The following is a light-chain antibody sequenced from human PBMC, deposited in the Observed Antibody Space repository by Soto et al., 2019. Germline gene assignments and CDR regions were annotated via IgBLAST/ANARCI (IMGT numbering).Light chain of an antibody. V-gene: IGKV3-15*01. J-gene: IGKJ1*01. CDR2: AAS. Sequence: EIVMTQSPATLSVSPGERATLSCRASQSVSSDLAWYQHKPGQAPRLLIYAASTRATGIPARFSGSGSGTEFTLIISSLQSEDFAVYYCQQYNNWWTFGQGTKVEIK. CDR1: QSVSSD. CDR3: QQYNNWWT.